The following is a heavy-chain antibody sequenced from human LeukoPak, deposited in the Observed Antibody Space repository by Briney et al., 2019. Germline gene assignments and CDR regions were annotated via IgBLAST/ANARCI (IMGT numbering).Heavy chain of an antibody. CDR3: TTAGIVVITTADY. CDR1: GFTFSNAW. D-gene: IGHD3-22*01. Sequence: PGGSLRLSCAASGFTFSNAWMSWVRQARGKGLGWVGRIKSKTDGGTTDYAAPVKGRFTISRDDSKNTLYLQMNSLKTEDTAVYYCTTAGIVVITTADYWGQGTLVTVSS. CDR2: IKSKTDGGTT. V-gene: IGHV3-15*01. J-gene: IGHJ4*02.